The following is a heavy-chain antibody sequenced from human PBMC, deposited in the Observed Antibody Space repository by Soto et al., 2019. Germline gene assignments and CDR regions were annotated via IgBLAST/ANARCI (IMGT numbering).Heavy chain of an antibody. CDR3: ARGGGSPHYLDY. V-gene: IGHV3-23*01. J-gene: IGHJ4*02. D-gene: IGHD1-26*01. CDR1: VFTFNIYA. CDR2: IGGRDDNT. Sequence: GTLRLSCAASVFTFNIYAMNWVRQAPGKGLEWVSVIGGRDDNTYYADSVRGRFSISRDNSRNTLYLQLNSLGAEDTAVYYCARGGGSPHYLDYWGRGALVTVSS.